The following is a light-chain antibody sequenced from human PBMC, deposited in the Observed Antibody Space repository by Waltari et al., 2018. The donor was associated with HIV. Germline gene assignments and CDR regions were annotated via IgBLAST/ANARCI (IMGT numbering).Light chain of an antibody. J-gene: IGLJ2*01. Sequence: QSALTQPRSVSGSPGQSVPISCTGTSSNVGGYNYVPWYQQHPGKAPKLMIYDVSKRPSGVPDRFSGSKSGNTASLTISGLQAEDEADYYCCSYAGSYTEVFGGGTKLTVL. CDR1: SSNVGGYNY. V-gene: IGLV2-11*01. CDR2: DVS. CDR3: CSYAGSYTEV.